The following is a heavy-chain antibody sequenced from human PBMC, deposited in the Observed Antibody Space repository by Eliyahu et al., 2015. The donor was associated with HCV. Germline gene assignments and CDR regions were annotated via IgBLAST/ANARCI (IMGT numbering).Heavy chain of an antibody. Sequence: QITLKESGPTLVKPTQTLTLTCAFSGFSLTTSGVXVGXXRQPPGKALEWLALIYWNDDKRYNPSLRTRLTITKDTSKTRVVLTVTDVDPVDTATYYCAHPHLYYPNYGNFYFDYWGQGTLVTVSS. CDR2: IYWNDDK. V-gene: IGHV2-5*01. CDR3: AHPHLYYPNYGNFYFDY. J-gene: IGHJ4*01. CDR1: GFSLTTSGVX. D-gene: IGHD4/OR15-4a*01.